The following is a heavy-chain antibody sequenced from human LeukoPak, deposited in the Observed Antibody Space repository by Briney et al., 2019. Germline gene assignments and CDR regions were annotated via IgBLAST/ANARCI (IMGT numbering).Heavy chain of an antibody. V-gene: IGHV4-59*01. Sequence: PSETLSLTCTVSGGSISSYYWSWIRQPPGKGLEWIGYIYYSGSTNYNPSLKSRVTISVDTSKNQFSLKLSSVTAADTAVYYCARLYPDLGTTFDYWGQGTLVTVSS. D-gene: IGHD1/OR15-1a*01. CDR3: ARLYPDLGTTFDY. J-gene: IGHJ4*02. CDR2: IYYSGST. CDR1: GGSISSYY.